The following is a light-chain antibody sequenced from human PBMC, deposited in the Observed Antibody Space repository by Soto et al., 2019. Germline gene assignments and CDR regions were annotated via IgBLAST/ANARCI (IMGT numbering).Light chain of an antibody. CDR2: GAS. Sequence: EVVFTQSPCTLSLSPGERDTLYCRASQSVSSSYLAWYQHKPGQAPRLLIYGASSRATGIPDRFSGSGSGADFTLTISRLEPEDFAVYYCQQFSSYPLTFGGGTKVDTK. CDR1: QSVSSSY. J-gene: IGKJ4*01. CDR3: QQFSSYPLT. V-gene: IGKV3-20*01.